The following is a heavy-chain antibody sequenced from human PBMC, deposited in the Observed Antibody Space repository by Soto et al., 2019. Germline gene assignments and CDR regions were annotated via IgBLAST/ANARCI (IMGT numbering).Heavy chain of an antibody. J-gene: IGHJ5*02. D-gene: IGHD1-26*01. CDR3: ATLGATPVTA. V-gene: IGHV4-59*03. CDR1: GGSTNRCC. CDR2: MYSGGDA. Sequence: SATLCVRCTFSGGSTNRCCKRLIRQPPGKGLEWIGHMYSGGDATYSTALKSRVTMSVDKSKNQFSLKLTSVNAADTALYYCATLGATPVTAWGQGPLGIVS.